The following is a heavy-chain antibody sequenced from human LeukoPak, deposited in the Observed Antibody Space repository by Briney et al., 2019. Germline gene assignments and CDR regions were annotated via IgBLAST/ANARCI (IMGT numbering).Heavy chain of an antibody. CDR2: ISGGGGST. CDR3: AKDMSDYTNFPDV. D-gene: IGHD4-11*01. Sequence: GESLRLSCAASGFIFTTYAMIWVRQAPGKGLEWVSTISGGGGSTFYADSVKGRFTIFRVNSKNTLYLQMNSLRAEDTAIYYCAKDMSDYTNFPDVWGQGTTVTVSS. J-gene: IGHJ6*02. CDR1: GFIFTTYA. V-gene: IGHV3-23*01.